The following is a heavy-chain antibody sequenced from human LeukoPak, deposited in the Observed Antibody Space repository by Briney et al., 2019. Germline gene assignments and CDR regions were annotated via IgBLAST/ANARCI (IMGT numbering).Heavy chain of an antibody. D-gene: IGHD2-21*02. CDR3: ARTLTLPNWFDP. CDR1: GFTFTSSA. J-gene: IGHJ5*02. V-gene: IGHV1-58*02. Sequence: ASVKVSFKASGFTFTSSAMQWVRQARGQRLEWIGWIVVGRGNTNYAQKFQGRVTMTRDTSTSTVYMELSSLRSEDTAVYYCARTLTLPNWFDPWGQGTLVTVSS. CDR2: IVVGRGNT.